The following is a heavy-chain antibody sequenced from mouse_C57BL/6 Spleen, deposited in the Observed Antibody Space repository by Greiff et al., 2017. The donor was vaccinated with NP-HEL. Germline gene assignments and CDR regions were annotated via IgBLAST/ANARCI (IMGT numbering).Heavy chain of an antibody. Sequence: VQLKESGGGLVKPGGSLKLSCAASGFTFSDYGMHWVRQAPEKGLEWVAYISSGSSTIYYADTVKGRFTISRDNAKNTLFLQMTSLRSEDTAMYYCARALYHLDYWGQGTTLTVSS. CDR2: ISSGSSTI. V-gene: IGHV5-17*01. CDR1: GFTFSDYG. D-gene: IGHD2-1*01. CDR3: ARALYHLDY. J-gene: IGHJ2*01.